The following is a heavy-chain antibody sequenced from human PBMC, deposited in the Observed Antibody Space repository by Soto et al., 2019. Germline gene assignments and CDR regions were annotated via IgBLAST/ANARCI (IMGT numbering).Heavy chain of an antibody. V-gene: IGHV3-7*01. CDR2: IKQAGSEK. CDR3: AREKRANGYFDY. Sequence: GGSLRLSCAASGFTFSACWMSWVRQAPGKGLEWVANIKQAGSEKYYVDSVNGRFIISRDDAKNSLFLQVNSLRVEDTAVYYCAREKRANGYFDYWGQGTLVTGSS. J-gene: IGHJ4*02. CDR1: GFTFSACW. D-gene: IGHD6-25*01.